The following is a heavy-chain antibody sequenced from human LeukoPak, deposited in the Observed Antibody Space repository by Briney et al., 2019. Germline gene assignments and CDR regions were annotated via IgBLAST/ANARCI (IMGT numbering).Heavy chain of an antibody. D-gene: IGHD3-22*01. Sequence: GGSLRLSCAASGFTFSSYGMHWVRQAPGKGLEWVAVIWYGGSNKYYADSVKGRFTISRDNSKNTLYLQMNSLRAEDTAVYYCASDKKDYDSSGYIDYWGQGTLVTVSS. CDR3: ASDKKDYDSSGYIDY. V-gene: IGHV3-33*01. CDR2: IWYGGSNK. J-gene: IGHJ4*02. CDR1: GFTFSSYG.